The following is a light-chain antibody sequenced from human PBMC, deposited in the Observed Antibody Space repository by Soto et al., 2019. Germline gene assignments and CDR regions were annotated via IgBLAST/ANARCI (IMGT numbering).Light chain of an antibody. CDR1: SSDVGGYNY. V-gene: IGLV2-14*01. J-gene: IGLJ3*02. Sequence: QPVLTQPASVSGSPGQSITISCTGSSSDVGGYNYVSWYQQHPGKAPKLIIYEVSNRPSGISSRFSGSKSANTASLTISGLQAEDEAEYYCSSYTSISSLGGVFGGGTKVTVL. CDR2: EVS. CDR3: SSYTSISSLGGV.